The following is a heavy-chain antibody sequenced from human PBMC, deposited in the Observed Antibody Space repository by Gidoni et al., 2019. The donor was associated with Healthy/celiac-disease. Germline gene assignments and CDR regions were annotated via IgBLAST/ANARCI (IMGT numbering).Heavy chain of an antibody. Sequence: QVQLVQSGAEVKKPGSSVKVSCQASGGTFSSYAISWVRQAPGQGLEWMGGIIPIFGTANYAQKFQGRVTITANESTSTAYMELSSLRSEDTAVYYCARDLKAARASDCWGQGTLVTVSS. CDR1: GGTFSSYA. J-gene: IGHJ4*02. CDR2: IIPIFGTA. V-gene: IGHV1-69*01. D-gene: IGHD6-6*01. CDR3: ARDLKAARASDC.